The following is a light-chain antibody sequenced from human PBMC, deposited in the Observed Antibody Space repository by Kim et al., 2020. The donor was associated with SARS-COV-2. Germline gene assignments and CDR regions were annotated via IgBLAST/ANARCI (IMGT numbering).Light chain of an antibody. CDR1: ISNIGTNT. J-gene: IGLJ2*01. Sequence: QSVLTQPPSASGTPGQRVTISCSGSISNIGTNTVNWYQQLPGTAAKLLIYSNNQRPSGVPDRFSGSKSGTSASLAISGLQSDDEADYYCAAWDDSRTVLFGGGTQLTVL. CDR2: SNN. V-gene: IGLV1-44*01. CDR3: AAWDDSRTVL.